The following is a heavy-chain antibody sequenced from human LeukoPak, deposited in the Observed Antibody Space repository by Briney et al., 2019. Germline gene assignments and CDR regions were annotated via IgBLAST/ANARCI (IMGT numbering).Heavy chain of an antibody. Sequence: ASVKVSCKASGYTFTSYDINWVRQATGQGLEWMGWMNPNSGNTGYAQKFQGRVTMTRNTSISTAYMELSSLRSEDTAVYYCARHGAGDPNYYYYYGMDVWGQGTTVTVSS. CDR1: GYTFTSYD. CDR2: MNPNSGNT. J-gene: IGHJ6*02. CDR3: ARHGAGDPNYYYYYGMDV. D-gene: IGHD7-27*01. V-gene: IGHV1-8*01.